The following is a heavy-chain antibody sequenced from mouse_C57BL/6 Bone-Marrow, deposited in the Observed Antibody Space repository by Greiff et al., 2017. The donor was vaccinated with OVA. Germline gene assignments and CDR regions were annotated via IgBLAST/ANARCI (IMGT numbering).Heavy chain of an antibody. J-gene: IGHJ2*01. V-gene: IGHV5-6*02. D-gene: IGHD2-1*01. CDR3: ARRDYGNLIDY. Sequence: EVKLVESGGDLVKPGGSLKLSCAASGFTFSSYGMSWVRQTPDKRLEWVATISSGGSYTYYPDSVKGRFTISRDNAKNTLNLQMSSLKSEDTAMYYCARRDYGNLIDYWGQGTTLTVSS. CDR1: GFTFSSYG. CDR2: ISSGGSYT.